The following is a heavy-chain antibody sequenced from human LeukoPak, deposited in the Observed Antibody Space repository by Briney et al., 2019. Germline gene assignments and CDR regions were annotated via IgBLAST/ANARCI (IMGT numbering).Heavy chain of an antibody. J-gene: IGHJ4*02. D-gene: IGHD2/OR15-2a*01. CDR1: GFTFGNYW. Sequence: GGPLRLSCAPSGFTFGNYWMPGVRQAPGKGPVWVSRINSDGSSTSYADSVQGRFTISRDNAKNTLFLQMNSLRVEDTAVYYCASTNRLDYWGQGTLVTVSS. CDR2: INSDGSST. V-gene: IGHV3-74*01. CDR3: ASTNRLDY.